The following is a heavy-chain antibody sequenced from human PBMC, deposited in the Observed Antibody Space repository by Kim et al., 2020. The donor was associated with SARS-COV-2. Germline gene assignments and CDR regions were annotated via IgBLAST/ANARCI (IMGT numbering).Heavy chain of an antibody. Sequence: SVKGRFTISRDNSKNTLYLQMNSLRAEDTAVYYCASNRYYYGSGSYHFDYWGQGTLVTVSS. D-gene: IGHD3-10*01. V-gene: IGHV3-30*07. CDR3: ASNRYYYGSGSYHFDY. J-gene: IGHJ4*02.